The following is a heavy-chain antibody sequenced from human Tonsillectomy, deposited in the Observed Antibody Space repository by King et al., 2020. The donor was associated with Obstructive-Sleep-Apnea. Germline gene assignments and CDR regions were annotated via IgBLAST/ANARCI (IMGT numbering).Heavy chain of an antibody. V-gene: IGHV3-7*01. Sequence: VQLVESGGGLVQPGRSLRISCAASGFTFSSDWMSWVRQAPGKGMEWMANIKHDGSEKYYVNSVKGRLTISRDNAKNSLYLQMNSLRAEDTAVYYCARTRGSRSSDYWGQGTLVTVSS. CDR3: ARTRGSRSSDY. D-gene: IGHD6-13*01. J-gene: IGHJ4*02. CDR2: IKHDGSEK. CDR1: GFTFSSDW.